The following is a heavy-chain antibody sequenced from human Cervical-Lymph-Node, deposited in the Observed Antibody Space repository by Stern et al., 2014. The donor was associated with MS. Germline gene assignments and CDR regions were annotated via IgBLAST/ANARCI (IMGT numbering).Heavy chain of an antibody. D-gene: IGHD4-17*01. CDR2: VGTAGDT. CDR1: GFTFSRYD. Sequence: VQLGQSGGGLVQPGGSLRLSCAASGFTFSRYDMHWVRQATGKGLEWVSAVGTAGDTYYADSVKGRFTISRENAKNSFFLQMNSLRAGDTAVYYCASWTVTTGFDYWGQGTLVTVSS. CDR3: ASWTVTTGFDY. V-gene: IGHV3-13*01. J-gene: IGHJ4*02.